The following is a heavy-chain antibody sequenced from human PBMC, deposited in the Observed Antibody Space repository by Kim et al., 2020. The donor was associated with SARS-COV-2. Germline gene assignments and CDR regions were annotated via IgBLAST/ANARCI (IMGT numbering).Heavy chain of an antibody. J-gene: IGHJ3*02. CDR2: INHSGST. CDR3: ASQEGASGVITMVRGVTDRAFDI. D-gene: IGHD3-10*01. V-gene: IGHV4-34*01. Sequence: SETLSLTCAVYGGSFSGYYWSWIRQPPGKGLEWIGEINHSGSTNYNPSLKSRVTISVDTSKNQFSLKLSSVTAADTAVYYCASQEGASGVITMVRGVTDRAFDIWGQGTMVTVSS. CDR1: GGSFSGYY.